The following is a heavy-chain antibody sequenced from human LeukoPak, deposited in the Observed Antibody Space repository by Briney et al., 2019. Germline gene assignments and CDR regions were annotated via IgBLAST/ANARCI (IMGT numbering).Heavy chain of an antibody. CDR2: IYYSGST. D-gene: IGHD6-19*01. V-gene: IGHV4-39*01. CDR3: ARHGAVAGTGAFDI. J-gene: IGHJ3*02. CDR1: GGSISSGNYY. Sequence: SETLSLTCSVSGGSISSGNYYWGWIRQPPGKGLEWIGSIYYSGSTYYNPSLKSRVTISVDTSKNQFSLKLSSVTAADTAVYYCARHGAVAGTGAFDIWGQGTMVTVSS.